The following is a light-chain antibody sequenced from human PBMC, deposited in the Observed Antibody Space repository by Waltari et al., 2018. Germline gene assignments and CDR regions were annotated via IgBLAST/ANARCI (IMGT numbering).Light chain of an antibody. J-gene: IGLJ2*01. CDR1: SSDVAGYNY. CDR2: EVR. Sequence: QSALTQPPSASGSPGQSVTISCTGTSSDVAGYNYVSWYQQHPGKAPKVIIFEVRKRPSGLPDRLTGSKSGNAASLTVSGLQAEDEADYSCCSYAGSNNLVFGGGTKLTVL. CDR3: CSYAGSNNLV. V-gene: IGLV2-8*01.